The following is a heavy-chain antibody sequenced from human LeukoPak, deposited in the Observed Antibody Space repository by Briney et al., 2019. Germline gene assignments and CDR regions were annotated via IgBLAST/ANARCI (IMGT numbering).Heavy chain of an antibody. Sequence: GASVKVSCKASGYTFSGYYMHWVRQAPGQGLEWMGWINPNSGGTNYAQKFQGWVTMTRDTSISTAYMELSRLRSDDTAVYYCARDLASGPHSIAAAGNYYYYGMDVWGQGTTVTVSS. CDR1: GYTFSGYY. J-gene: IGHJ6*02. CDR2: INPNSGGT. D-gene: IGHD6-13*01. V-gene: IGHV1-2*04. CDR3: ARDLASGPHSIAAAGNYYYYGMDV.